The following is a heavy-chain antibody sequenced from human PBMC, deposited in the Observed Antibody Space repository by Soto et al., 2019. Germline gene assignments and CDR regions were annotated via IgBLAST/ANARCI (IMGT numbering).Heavy chain of an antibody. CDR3: AKDRATIFGVVWKYGMDV. V-gene: IGHV3-23*01. CDR2: ISESGGKT. Sequence: EGQLLESGGGLVQPGGSLRLSCVASGFTFRSYAMAWVRQAPGKGLEWVSGISESGGKTNYAESVRGQFSISRDNSRNTLSLLMNNVTAEDTAIYYCAKDRATIFGVVWKYGMDVWGQGTTVSVSS. D-gene: IGHD3-3*01. J-gene: IGHJ6*02. CDR1: GFTFRSYA.